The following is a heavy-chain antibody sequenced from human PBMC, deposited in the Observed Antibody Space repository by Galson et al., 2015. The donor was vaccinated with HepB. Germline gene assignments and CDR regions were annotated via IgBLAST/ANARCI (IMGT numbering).Heavy chain of an antibody. CDR1: GGTFSSYA. CDR3: ARDLRGIYYYDSSGWAD. J-gene: IGHJ4*02. D-gene: IGHD3-22*01. V-gene: IGHV1-69*13. Sequence: SVKVSCKASGGTFSSYAISWVRQAPGQGLEWMGGIIPIFGTANYAQKFQGRVTITADESTSTAYMELSSLRSEDTAVYYCARDLRGIYYYDSSGWADWGQGTLVTVSS. CDR2: IIPIFGTA.